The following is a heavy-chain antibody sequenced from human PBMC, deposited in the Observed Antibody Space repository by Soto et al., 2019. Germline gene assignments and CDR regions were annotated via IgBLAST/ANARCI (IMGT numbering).Heavy chain of an antibody. CDR2: IGTSGTPT. Sequence: DVQLLESGGDLVQPGGSLSLYCIASGFTFRGYAMAWVRQAPGEDLEWVSAIGTSGTPTLYEDSVKSLFSISRDDSRNTVSLQMNSLGVENTATYYCTRILWSSRRDALDIWGQGTTVTVSS. J-gene: IGHJ6*02. CDR1: GFTFRGYA. CDR3: TRILWSSRRDALDI. V-gene: IGHV3-23*01. D-gene: IGHD2-15*01.